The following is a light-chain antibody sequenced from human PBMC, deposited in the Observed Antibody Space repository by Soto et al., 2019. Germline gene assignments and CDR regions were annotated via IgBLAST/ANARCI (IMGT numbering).Light chain of an antibody. V-gene: IGKV3-15*01. CDR3: QQRSNWPRT. CDR2: GAS. Sequence: EIVMTQSPATLSVSPGERATLSCRASQSVSSDLAWYHQKPGQAPRLLIYGASTRATGIPARFSGSGSGTEFTLTINSLQSEDFAVYYCQQRSNWPRTFGQGTKVDI. CDR1: QSVSSD. J-gene: IGKJ1*01.